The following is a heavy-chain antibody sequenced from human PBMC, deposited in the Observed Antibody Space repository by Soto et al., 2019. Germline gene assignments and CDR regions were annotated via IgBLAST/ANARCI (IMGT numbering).Heavy chain of an antibody. CDR3: ARDRYGSSTSCYTGMDV. CDR1: GGSISSGGYY. D-gene: IGHD2-2*02. Sequence: PSETLSLTCTVSGGSISSGGYYWSWIRQHPGKGLEWIGYIYYSGSTYYNPSLKSRVTISVDTSKNQFSLKLSSVTAADTAVYYCARDRYGSSTSCYTGMDVWGQGTTVTVSS. CDR2: IYYSGST. V-gene: IGHV4-31*02. J-gene: IGHJ6*02.